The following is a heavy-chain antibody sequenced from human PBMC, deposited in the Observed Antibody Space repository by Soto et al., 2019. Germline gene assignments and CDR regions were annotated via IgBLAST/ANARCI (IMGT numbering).Heavy chain of an antibody. J-gene: IGHJ4*02. V-gene: IGHV3-33*01. D-gene: IGHD6-13*01. CDR2: IWYDGSNK. Sequence: QVHLVESGGGLVKPGGSLRLSCAASGFTFSSYGMHWVRQAPGKGLEWVAVIWYDGSNKYYADSVKGRFTISRDNSKKTLYVQRSSLRAEATSVYYCARDIAAAGQYYFDYWGQGTLVTVSS. CDR1: GFTFSSYG. CDR3: ARDIAAAGQYYFDY.